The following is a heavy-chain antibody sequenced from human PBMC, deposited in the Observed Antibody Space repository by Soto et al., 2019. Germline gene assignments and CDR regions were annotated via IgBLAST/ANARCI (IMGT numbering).Heavy chain of an antibody. V-gene: IGHV3-21*01. CDR1: GFIFSSYA. CDR3: ARDLALAGNY. D-gene: IGHD6-19*01. Sequence: GGSLRLSCAASGFIFSSYAMNWVRQTQEKGLEWVSSISSTSSYTHYSDSVKGRFTISRDNANNSLFLQMNSLRAEDTATYYCARDLALAGNYWGQGVLVTVSS. CDR2: ISSTSSYT. J-gene: IGHJ4*02.